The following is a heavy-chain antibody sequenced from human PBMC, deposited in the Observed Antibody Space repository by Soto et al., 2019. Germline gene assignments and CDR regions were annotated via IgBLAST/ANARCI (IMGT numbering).Heavy chain of an antibody. D-gene: IGHD2-15*01. Sequence: EVQLLESGGGLVQPGGSLRLSCAASGFTFNNYAMTWVRQAPGEGLEWVSGIGGSGSGAYYADSVKGRFTISRDNSKNTLYLQMTSLRAEDTAVYYCTKLRGGTCYSGIDYWGQGTLVTVSS. CDR2: IGGSGSGA. V-gene: IGHV3-23*01. CDR3: TKLRGGTCYSGIDY. CDR1: GFTFNNYA. J-gene: IGHJ4*02.